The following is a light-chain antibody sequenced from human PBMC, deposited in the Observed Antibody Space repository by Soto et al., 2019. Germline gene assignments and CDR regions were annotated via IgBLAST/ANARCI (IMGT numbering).Light chain of an antibody. Sequence: DIQMTQSPSTLSASVGDRVTITCRASQSISSWLAWYQQKPGKAPKLLIYQASSLQSGVPSRFSGSGSGTEFTLTISSLRPDDFATYYCQHYSGDRATFGQGTKVDIK. J-gene: IGKJ1*01. CDR1: QSISSW. CDR2: QAS. V-gene: IGKV1-5*03. CDR3: QHYSGDRAT.